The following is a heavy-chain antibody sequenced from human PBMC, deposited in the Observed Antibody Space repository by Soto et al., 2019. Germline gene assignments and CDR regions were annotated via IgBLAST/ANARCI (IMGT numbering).Heavy chain of an antibody. CDR1: GGTVSNYA. Sequence: ASVKVSCEACGGTVSNYAINWVRQAPGQGLEYMGGIIPIFGTANYAQKLQRRVTSTAEETTRTAYMEMRRLRSEDTAVYYYARDKRTMFGVVRPNYNYYGMEVWGQGTTVTVSS. V-gene: IGHV1-69*13. CDR2: IIPIFGTA. J-gene: IGHJ6*01. D-gene: IGHD3-3*01. CDR3: ARDKRTMFGVVRPNYNYYGMEV.